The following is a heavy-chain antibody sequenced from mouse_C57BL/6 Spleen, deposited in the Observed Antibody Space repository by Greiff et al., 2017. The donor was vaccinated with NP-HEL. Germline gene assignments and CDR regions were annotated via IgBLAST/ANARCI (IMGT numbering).Heavy chain of an antibody. CDR2: IDPSDSYT. Sequence: VQLQQSGAELVMPGASVKLSCKASGYTFTSYWMHWVKQRPGQGLEWIGEIDPSDSYTNYNQKFKGKSTLTVDKSSSTAYMQLSSLTSEDSAVYYCARESNSWFAYWGQGTLVTVSA. CDR1: GYTFTSYW. D-gene: IGHD2-5*01. CDR3: ARESNSWFAY. V-gene: IGHV1-69*01. J-gene: IGHJ3*01.